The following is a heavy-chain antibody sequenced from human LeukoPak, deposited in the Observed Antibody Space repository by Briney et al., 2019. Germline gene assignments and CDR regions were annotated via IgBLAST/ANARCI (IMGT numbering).Heavy chain of an antibody. CDR2: INSDGSST. Sequence: GGSLRLSCAASGFTFSSYWMHWVRQAPGKGLVWVSRINSDGSSTSYADSVKGRFTISRDNAKNTLYLQMNSLRAEDTAVYYCAKPRYYYDSSGYSPFDYWGQGTLVTVSS. D-gene: IGHD3-22*01. CDR1: GFTFSSYW. CDR3: AKPRYYYDSSGYSPFDY. V-gene: IGHV3-74*01. J-gene: IGHJ4*02.